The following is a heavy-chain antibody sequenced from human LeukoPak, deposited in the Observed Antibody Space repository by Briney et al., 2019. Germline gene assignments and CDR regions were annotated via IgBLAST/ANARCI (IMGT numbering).Heavy chain of an antibody. Sequence: SETLSLTCTVSGGSISSGDYYWSWIRQPPGKGLEWIGYFYYSGSTYYNPSLKSRVTISVDTSKNQFSLRLSSVTAADTAVYYCARPYYYDSRIDPWGQGTLVTVSS. CDR2: FYYSGST. CDR1: GGSISSGDYY. D-gene: IGHD3-22*01. J-gene: IGHJ5*02. V-gene: IGHV4-30-4*01. CDR3: ARPYYYDSRIDP.